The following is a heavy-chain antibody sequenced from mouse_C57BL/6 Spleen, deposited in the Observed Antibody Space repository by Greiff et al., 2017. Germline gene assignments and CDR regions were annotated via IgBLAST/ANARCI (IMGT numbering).Heavy chain of an antibody. CDR2: IYPGSGNT. Sequence: VQLQQSGAELVRPGASVKLSCKASGYTFTDYYINWVKQRPGQGLEWIARIYPGSGNTYYNEKFKGKATLTAEKSSSTAYMQLSSLTSEDSAVYFCARLSGTGYFDYWGQGTTLTVSS. D-gene: IGHD4-1*01. CDR3: ARLSGTGYFDY. J-gene: IGHJ2*01. CDR1: GYTFTDYY. V-gene: IGHV1-76*01.